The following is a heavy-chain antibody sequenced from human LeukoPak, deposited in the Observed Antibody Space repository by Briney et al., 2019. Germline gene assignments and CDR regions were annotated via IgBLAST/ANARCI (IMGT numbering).Heavy chain of an antibody. Sequence: GGSLRLSGAASGFTFSYYYMSWIRQAPGKGLEWVSYISSSGSTIYYADSVKGRFTISRDNAKKSLYLQMNSLRAEDTAGYYCAMDGDGYSYGYFDYWGQGTLVTVSS. J-gene: IGHJ4*02. CDR2: ISSSGSTI. D-gene: IGHD5-18*01. CDR3: AMDGDGYSYGYFDY. CDR1: GFTFSYYY. V-gene: IGHV3-11*04.